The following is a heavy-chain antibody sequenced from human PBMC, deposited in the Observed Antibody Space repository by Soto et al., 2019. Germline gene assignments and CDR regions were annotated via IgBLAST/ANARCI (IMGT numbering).Heavy chain of an antibody. J-gene: IGHJ4*02. CDR2: INPSGDST. CDR3: ARDRGYYYDSSGYYLDY. Sequence: GASVKVSCKASGYTFSTYYMNWVRQAPGQGLEWMGIINPSGDSTTYTQKFQGRVTMTRDTSTSTVYMELSSLRYEDTAVYYCARDRGYYYDSSGYYLDYWGQGTLVP. D-gene: IGHD3-22*01. V-gene: IGHV1-46*01. CDR1: GYTFSTYY.